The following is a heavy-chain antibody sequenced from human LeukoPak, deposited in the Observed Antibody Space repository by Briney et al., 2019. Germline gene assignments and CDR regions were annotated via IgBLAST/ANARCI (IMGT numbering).Heavy chain of an antibody. V-gene: IGHV3-74*01. CDR1: GFSFSSYW. Sequence: PGGSLRLSCAASGFSFSSYWMHWVRQAPGKGLLWVARIQYDGSTTNYADSVKGRFTISRDNAKKTLYVQMNSLRAEGTAVYYCARALVAGITLNALDIWGQGTMVTVSS. D-gene: IGHD2-15*01. J-gene: IGHJ3*02. CDR2: IQYDGSTT. CDR3: ARALVAGITLNALDI.